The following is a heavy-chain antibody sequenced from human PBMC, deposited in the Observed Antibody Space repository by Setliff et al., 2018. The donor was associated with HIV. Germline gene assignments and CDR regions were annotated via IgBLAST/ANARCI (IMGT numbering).Heavy chain of an antibody. V-gene: IGHV1-3*01. D-gene: IGHD1-20*01. CDR1: GYTFTDYA. CDR3: ARDQRAYNWNDAVFYYYGLDV. Sequence: ASVKVSCKASGYTFTDYAIYWMRQAPGQRLEWLGWINAGNGNTEYSQNFQGRVTISRDTSASTAYMELSSLRSEDTAVYYCARDQRAYNWNDAVFYYYGLDVWGQGTTVTVSS. CDR2: INAGNGNT. J-gene: IGHJ6*02.